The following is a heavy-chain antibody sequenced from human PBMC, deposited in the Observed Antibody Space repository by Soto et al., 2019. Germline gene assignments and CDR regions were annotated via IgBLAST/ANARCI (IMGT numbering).Heavy chain of an antibody. Sequence: EVQLVESGGGLVQPGGSLRLSCAASGFTFRRYWMHWVRQAPGKGLVWVSRINTDGSDTIYADSVKGRFTISRDNAKNTLYLLMNSLRAEDTAVYFCATGQSVAGSTTFVSWGQGTLVTVSP. CDR3: ATGQSVAGSTTFVS. CDR1: GFTFRRYW. V-gene: IGHV3-74*01. J-gene: IGHJ4*02. CDR2: INTDGSDT. D-gene: IGHD6-19*01.